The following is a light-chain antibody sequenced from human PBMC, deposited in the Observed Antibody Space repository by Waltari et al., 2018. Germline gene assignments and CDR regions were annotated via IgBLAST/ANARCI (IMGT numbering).Light chain of an antibody. CDR1: HIGSKS. CDR2: DNS. J-gene: IGLJ1*01. Sequence: SYLLTQPPSVSGAPRQTARITCGGNHIGSKSVHLYQQKTGQAPVLVVYDNSDRPSGIPERFSGSNSGNTATLTISRVEAGDEADYYCQVWDITSDHFVFGTGTKVTVL. V-gene: IGLV3-21*02. CDR3: QVWDITSDHFV.